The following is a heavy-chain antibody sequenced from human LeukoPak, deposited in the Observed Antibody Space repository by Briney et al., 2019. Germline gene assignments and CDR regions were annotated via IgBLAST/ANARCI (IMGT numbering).Heavy chain of an antibody. CDR2: SQPNSGGT. D-gene: IGHD2-21*01. CDR1: GYTFTAYS. Sequence: ASVTVSCKASGYTFTAYSMHWVRLPPAQGLEWLGWSQPNSGGTHYAHKFLGRLTMTRHTTISTAYMERSRLTSDDTAVYYWARVGPYYSDPQLDYWGQGTLVTVSS. CDR3: ARVGPYYSDPQLDY. V-gene: IGHV1-2*02. J-gene: IGHJ4*02.